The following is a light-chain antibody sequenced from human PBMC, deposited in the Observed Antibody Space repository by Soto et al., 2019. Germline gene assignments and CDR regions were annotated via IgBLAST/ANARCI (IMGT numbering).Light chain of an antibody. CDR1: SSDVGGSHY. Sequence: QSALTQPASVSGSPGQSITISCTGTSSDVGGSHYVSWYQQHPGKAPKLMIYDVSNRPSGVSNRFSGSKSVNTASLTISGIQAEDEADYYCGSYTSSSTLYVFGTGTKVTVL. V-gene: IGLV2-14*01. J-gene: IGLJ1*01. CDR2: DVS. CDR3: GSYTSSSTLYV.